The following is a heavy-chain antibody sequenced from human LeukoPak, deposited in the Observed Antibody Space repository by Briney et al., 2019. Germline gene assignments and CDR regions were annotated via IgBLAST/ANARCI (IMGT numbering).Heavy chain of an antibody. CDR3: ARDHGTFGYYYYYMDV. CDR2: ISSSGSTI. Sequence: GGSLRLSCAASGFTFSDYYMNWVRQAPGKGLEWVSYISSSGSTIYYADSVKGRFTIARDNAKNSLYLQMNCLRAEDTAVYYRARDHGTFGYYYYYMDVWGKGTTVTVSS. V-gene: IGHV3-11*01. CDR1: GFTFSDYY. D-gene: IGHD3-16*01. J-gene: IGHJ6*03.